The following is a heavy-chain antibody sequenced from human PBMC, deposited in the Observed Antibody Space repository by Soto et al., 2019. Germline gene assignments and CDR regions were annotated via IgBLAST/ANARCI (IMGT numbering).Heavy chain of an antibody. D-gene: IGHD2-15*01. CDR3: ARSLLNGMDV. J-gene: IGHJ6*02. CDR1: GFTFGDYA. CDR2: IRSKAYGGTP. Sequence: GGSLRLSCTASGFTFGDYAVNWVRQAPGKGLEWVGFIRSKAYGGTPEYAASVKGRFTISRDDSKSIAYLQMNSLKTEDTAVFYCARSLLNGMDVWGQGTTVTVS. V-gene: IGHV3-49*04.